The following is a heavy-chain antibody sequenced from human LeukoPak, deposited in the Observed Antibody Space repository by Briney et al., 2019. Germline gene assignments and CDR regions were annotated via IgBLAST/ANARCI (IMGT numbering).Heavy chain of an antibody. CDR2: INHSGIT. J-gene: IGHJ4*02. V-gene: IGHV4-34*01. CDR3: ATGDYNILTGYYY. D-gene: IGHD3-9*01. Sequence: PSQTLSLTCAVSTDSFSGYYWIWVRQPPEKGLEWLGEINHSGITNYNPSLKSRVTISVDTSENQFSLKLSSVTAADTAVYYCATGDYNILTGYYYWGQGTLVTVSS. CDR1: TDSFSGYY.